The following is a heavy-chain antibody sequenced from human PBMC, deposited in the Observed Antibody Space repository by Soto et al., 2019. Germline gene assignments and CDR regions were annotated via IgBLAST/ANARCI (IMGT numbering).Heavy chain of an antibody. V-gene: IGHV4-59*01. D-gene: IGHD2-2*01. CDR3: ARVEERVAMPSGY. CDR1: GGSISSYY. J-gene: IGHJ4*02. CDR2: IYYSGST. Sequence: QVHLQESGPGLVKPSETLSLTCTVSGGSISSYYWSWIRQPPGKGLECMWYIYYSGSTYYNPSLKSRVTISVDTSKNQFSLKLISVTAADTGVYYCARVEERVAMPSGYWGQGTLVTVSS.